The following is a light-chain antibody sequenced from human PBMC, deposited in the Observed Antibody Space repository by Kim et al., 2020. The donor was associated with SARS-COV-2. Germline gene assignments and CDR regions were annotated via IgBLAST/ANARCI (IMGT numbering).Light chain of an antibody. V-gene: IGKV1-9*01. CDR3: QQLNSYPMYT. Sequence: ASVGDRVTVTCRASQGISSYLAWYQQKPGKAPKLLIYAASTLQSGVPSRFSGSGSGTDFTLTISSLQPEDFATYYCQQLNSYPMYTFGQGTKLEI. J-gene: IGKJ2*01. CDR2: AAS. CDR1: QGISSY.